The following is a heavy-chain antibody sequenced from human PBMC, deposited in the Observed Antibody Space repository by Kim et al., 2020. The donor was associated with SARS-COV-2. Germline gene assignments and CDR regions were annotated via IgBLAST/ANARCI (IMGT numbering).Heavy chain of an antibody. D-gene: IGHD6-13*01. CDR1: GFTFSSYG. V-gene: IGHV3-33*06. CDR3: AKNRVSSSYYGMDV. Sequence: GGSLRLSCAASGFTFSSYGMHWVRQAPGKGLEWVAVIWYDGSNKYYADSVKGRFTISIDNSKNTLYLQMNSLRAEDTAVYYCAKNRVSSSYYGMDVWGQG. J-gene: IGHJ6*02. CDR2: IWYDGSNK.